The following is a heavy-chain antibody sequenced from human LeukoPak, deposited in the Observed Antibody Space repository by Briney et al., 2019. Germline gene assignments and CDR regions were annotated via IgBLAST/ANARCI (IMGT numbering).Heavy chain of an antibody. CDR3: AREMRDWYYDILTGRNAFDI. J-gene: IGHJ3*02. CDR2: ISSSGSTI. CDR1: GFTFSSYE. V-gene: IGHV3-48*03. Sequence: GGSLRLSCAASGFTFSSYEMNWVRQAPGKGLEWVSYISSSGSTIYYADSVKGRFTISRDNAKNSLYLQMNSLRAEDTAVYYCAREMRDWYYDILTGRNAFDIWGQGTMVTVSP. D-gene: IGHD3-9*01.